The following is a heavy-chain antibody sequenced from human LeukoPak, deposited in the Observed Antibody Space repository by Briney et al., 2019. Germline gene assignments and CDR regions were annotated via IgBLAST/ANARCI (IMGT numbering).Heavy chain of an antibody. CDR1: GFTFSSYA. CDR3: AKHYGATSTWFDP. Sequence: GGSLRLSCAASGFTFSSYAMTWVRQAPGKGLEWVSSITGSAARTYYADSVKGRFTISRDNSKNTLYLQMSSLRAEDTALYYCAKHYGATSTWFDPCGLGTLVTVSS. D-gene: IGHD4/OR15-4a*01. J-gene: IGHJ5*02. CDR2: ITGSAART. V-gene: IGHV3-23*01.